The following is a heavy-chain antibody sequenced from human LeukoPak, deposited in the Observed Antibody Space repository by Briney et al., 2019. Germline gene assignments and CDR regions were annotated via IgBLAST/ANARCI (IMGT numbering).Heavy chain of an antibody. CDR3: AREWGTPTSLDY. V-gene: IGHV3-21*01. Sequence: PGGSLRLSCAASGFTFSSYSMNWVRQAPGKGLEWVSSISSSSSYIYYADSVKGRFSISRDNAKNTLYLQMNSLRAEDTAVYYCAREWGTPTSLDYWGQGTLVTVSS. CDR2: ISSSSSYI. J-gene: IGHJ4*02. CDR1: GFTFSSYS. D-gene: IGHD2-15*01.